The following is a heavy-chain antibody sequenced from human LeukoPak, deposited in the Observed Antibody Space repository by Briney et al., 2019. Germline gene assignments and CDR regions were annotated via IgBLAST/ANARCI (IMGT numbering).Heavy chain of an antibody. CDR2: ISWNSGSI. CDR3: AKDWGYSSSSIDY. D-gene: IGHD6-13*01. Sequence: GGSLRLSCAASGFTFDDYAMHWVRQAPGKGLEWVSGISWNSGSIGYADSVKGRFTISRDNAKNSLYLQMNSLRAEDTALYYCAKDWGYSSSSIDYWGQGTLVTVSS. J-gene: IGHJ4*02. CDR1: GFTFDDYA. V-gene: IGHV3-9*01.